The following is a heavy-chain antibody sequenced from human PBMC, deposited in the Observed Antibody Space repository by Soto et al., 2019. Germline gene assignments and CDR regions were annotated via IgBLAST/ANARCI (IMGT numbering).Heavy chain of an antibody. Sequence: TLSHTNTVANGSIINISYYRIWISKPPGKGLEWIGSIYYSGSTYYNPSLKSRVTISVDTSKNQFSLKLSSVTAADTAVYYCARPDQLLPNWFGPWGQGTLVTVSS. J-gene: IGHJ5*02. CDR1: NGSIINISYY. CDR2: IYYSGST. V-gene: IGHV4-39*01. D-gene: IGHD2-2*01. CDR3: ARPDQLLPNWFGP.